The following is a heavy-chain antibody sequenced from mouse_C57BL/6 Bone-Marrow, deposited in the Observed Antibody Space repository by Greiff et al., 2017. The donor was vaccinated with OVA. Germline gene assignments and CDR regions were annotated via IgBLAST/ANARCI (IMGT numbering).Heavy chain of an antibody. J-gene: IGHJ4*01. V-gene: IGHV1-81*01. CDR2: IYPRSGNT. Sequence: VQLQQSGAELARPGASVKLSCKASGYTFTSYGISWVKQRTGQGLEWIGEIYPRSGNTYYNEKVKGKATLTADKSSSTAYMELRSLTSEDSAVYFCARSGYDYDGGDYAMDYWGQGTSVTVSS. D-gene: IGHD2-4*01. CDR3: ARSGYDYDGGDYAMDY. CDR1: GYTFTSYG.